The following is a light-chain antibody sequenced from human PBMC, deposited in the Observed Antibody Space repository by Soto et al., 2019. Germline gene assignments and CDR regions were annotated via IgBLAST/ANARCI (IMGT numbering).Light chain of an antibody. CDR2: DAS. Sequence: VVLTHSPSTLSLSPWERATLSCVSSQSVSSSYLAWYQQKPGLAPRLLIYDASSRATGIPDRFSGSGSGTEFTLTISSLQSEDFATYYCQQSYSTPPITFGQGTKVDIK. J-gene: IGKJ1*01. V-gene: IGKV3D-20*01. CDR3: QQSYSTPPIT. CDR1: QSVSSSY.